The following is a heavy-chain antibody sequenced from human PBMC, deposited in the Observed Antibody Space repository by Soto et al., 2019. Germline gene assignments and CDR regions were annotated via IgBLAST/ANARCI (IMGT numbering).Heavy chain of an antibody. J-gene: IGHJ4*02. D-gene: IGHD6-13*01. V-gene: IGHV3-23*01. CDR2: LSDSGDSI. CDR1: GFTFSSHA. CDR3: AKVSSSWYAGFFDL. Sequence: PGGSLRLSCEASGFTFSSHAMTWVRQAPGKGLEWVSGLSDSGDSIYYADSVKGRFTIYRDNSMNTLYLQMNTLRVEDTAVYYCAKVSSSWYAGFFDLWGQGTLVTVSS.